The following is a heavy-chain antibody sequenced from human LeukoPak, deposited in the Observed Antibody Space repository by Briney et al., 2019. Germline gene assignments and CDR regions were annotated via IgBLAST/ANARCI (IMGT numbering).Heavy chain of an antibody. Sequence: PGGSLRLSCAASGFTFSSYSMNWVRQAPGKGLEWVSSISSSSSYIYYADSVKGRFTISRDNAKNSLYLQMNSLRAEDTAVYYCARDYGRGYSYGYLYFDYWGQGTLVTVSS. CDR1: GFTFSSYS. J-gene: IGHJ4*02. V-gene: IGHV3-21*01. CDR2: ISSSSSYI. CDR3: ARDYGRGYSYGYLYFDY. D-gene: IGHD5-18*01.